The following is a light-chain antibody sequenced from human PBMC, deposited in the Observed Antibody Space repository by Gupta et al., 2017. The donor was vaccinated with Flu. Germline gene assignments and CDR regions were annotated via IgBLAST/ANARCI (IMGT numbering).Light chain of an antibody. Sequence: GGRATLSCRASESVSNNLVCFQQKPGQAPRLLIFGASFRGTGIPDRFSGSGSGTEFTLTISGLQSEDFAVYYCQQYHNWPRTFGQGTRVEIK. V-gene: IGKV3-15*01. CDR3: QQYHNWPRT. CDR2: GAS. J-gene: IGKJ1*01. CDR1: ESVSNN.